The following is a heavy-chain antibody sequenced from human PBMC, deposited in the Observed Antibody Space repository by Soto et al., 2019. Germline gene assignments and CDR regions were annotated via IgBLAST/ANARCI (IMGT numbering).Heavy chain of an antibody. CDR1: GGTFSSYA. Sequence: QVQLVQSGAEVKKPGSSVKVSCKASGGTFSSYAISWVRQAPGQGLEWMGGIIPISGTANYAQEFQGRVTITADESTRTAYMALSSLRSEDTAVYYCARSQGSSTSLEIYYYYYYGMDVWGQGTTVTVSS. CDR2: IIPISGTA. D-gene: IGHD2-2*01. CDR3: ARSQGSSTSLEIYYYYYYGMDV. V-gene: IGHV1-69*01. J-gene: IGHJ6*02.